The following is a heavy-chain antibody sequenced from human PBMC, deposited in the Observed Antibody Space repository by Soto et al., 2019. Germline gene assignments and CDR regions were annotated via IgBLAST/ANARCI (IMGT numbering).Heavy chain of an antibody. D-gene: IGHD3-9*01. CDR2: ITGSGGST. CDR3: AKDPPNYDILTGYYSDDVFDI. CDR1: GFTFSSYA. J-gene: IGHJ3*02. V-gene: IGHV3-23*01. Sequence: EVQLLESGGGLVQPGGSLRLSCAASGFTFSSYAMSWVRQAPGKGLKWVSTITGSGGSTYYADSVKGRFTISRDNSKNTLYLQMNSLRAEDTAVYYCAKDPPNYDILTGYYSDDVFDIWGQGTMVTISS.